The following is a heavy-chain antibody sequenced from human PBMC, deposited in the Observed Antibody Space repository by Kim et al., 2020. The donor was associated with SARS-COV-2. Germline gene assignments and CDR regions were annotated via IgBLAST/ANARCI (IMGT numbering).Heavy chain of an antibody. CDR3: ARLPGGWYFDL. D-gene: IGHD2-15*01. J-gene: IGHJ2*01. CDR2: T. Sequence: TRYSPPFQGQVTISADKSISTAYLQWSSLKASDTAMYYCARLPGGWYFDLWGRGTLVTVSS. V-gene: IGHV5-51*01.